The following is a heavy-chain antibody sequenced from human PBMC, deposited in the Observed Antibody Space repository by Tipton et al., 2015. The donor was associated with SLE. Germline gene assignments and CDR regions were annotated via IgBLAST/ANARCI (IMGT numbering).Heavy chain of an antibody. Sequence: LRLSCAVSGYSISSGYYWGWIRQPPGKALEWIGSIYHSGDTYYSPSLQSRLTISVDTSKNQFSLNLNSVTAADTVVYYCARPSDYSYGLDYWGQGTLVTVSS. D-gene: IGHD5-18*01. CDR1: GYSISSGYY. CDR2: IYHSGDT. J-gene: IGHJ4*02. V-gene: IGHV4-38-2*01. CDR3: ARPSDYSYGLDY.